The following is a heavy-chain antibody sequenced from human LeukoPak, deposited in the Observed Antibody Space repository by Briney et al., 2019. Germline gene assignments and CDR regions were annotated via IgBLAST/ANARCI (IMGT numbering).Heavy chain of an antibody. CDR1: GFTFSDYW. V-gene: IGHV3-7*03. CDR3: ATDRGTL. CDR2: IKVDGSEK. D-gene: IGHD3-16*01. Sequence: PGGSLRLSCVASGFTFSDYWMSWVRQAPGKGLEWLANIKVDGSEKYYADSVKGQFTISRDNAKKSLYLQMSSLGVEDSAVYYCATDRGTLWVRGTLFSVSS. J-gene: IGHJ4*02.